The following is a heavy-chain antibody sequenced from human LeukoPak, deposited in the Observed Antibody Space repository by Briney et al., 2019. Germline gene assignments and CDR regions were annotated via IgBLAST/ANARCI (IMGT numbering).Heavy chain of an antibody. V-gene: IGHV1-69*13. CDR3: ARVGGHVWGSNRLAFDY. J-gene: IGHJ4*02. CDR1: GGTFSSYA. Sequence: SVKVSCKASGGTFSSYAISWVRQAPGQGLEWMGGIIPIFGTANYAQKFQGRVTITADESTSTAYMELSSLRSEDTAVYYCARVGGHVWGSNRLAFDYWGQGTLVTVSS. D-gene: IGHD3-16*02. CDR2: IIPIFGTA.